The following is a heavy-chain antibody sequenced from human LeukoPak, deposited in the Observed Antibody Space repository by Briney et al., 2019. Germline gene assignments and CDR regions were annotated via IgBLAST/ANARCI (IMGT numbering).Heavy chain of an antibody. V-gene: IGHV4-34*01. CDR3: ARGQQLDFRYFPLFDY. J-gene: IGHJ4*02. Sequence: PSETLSLTCAVYGGSFSGYYWSWIRQPPGKGLEWIGEINHSGSTNYNPSLKSRVTISVDTSKNQFSLKLSSVTAADTAVYYCARGQQLDFRYFPLFDYWGQGTLVTVSS. CDR1: GGSFSGYY. CDR2: INHSGST. D-gene: IGHD6-13*01.